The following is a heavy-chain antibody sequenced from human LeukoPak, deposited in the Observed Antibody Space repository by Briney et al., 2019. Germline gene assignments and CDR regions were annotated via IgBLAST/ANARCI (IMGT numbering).Heavy chain of an antibody. Sequence: PGGSLRLSCAASGFTFSSYGMHWVRQAPGKGLEWVAVISYDGSNKYYADSVKGRFTISRDNSKNTLYLQMNSLRAEDTAVYYCAKDDPITIFGVVILGYGMDVGGQGTTVTVSS. CDR3: AKDDPITIFGVVILGYGMDV. J-gene: IGHJ6*02. CDR2: ISYDGSNK. V-gene: IGHV3-30*18. CDR1: GFTFSSYG. D-gene: IGHD3-3*01.